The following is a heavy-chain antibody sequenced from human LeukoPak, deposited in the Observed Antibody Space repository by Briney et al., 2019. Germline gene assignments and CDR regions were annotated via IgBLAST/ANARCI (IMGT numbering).Heavy chain of an antibody. CDR3: ARVYSPSLYSGYDYVGYNWFDP. Sequence: ASVKVSCKASGYTFTTYGISWVRQAPGQGLEWMGWISAYNGNTNYAQKLQGRLTMTTDTSTNTAYMELRSLRSDDTAVYYCARVYSPSLYSGYDYVGYNWFDPWGQGTLVTVSS. J-gene: IGHJ5*02. V-gene: IGHV1-18*01. CDR1: GYTFTTYG. D-gene: IGHD5-12*01. CDR2: ISAYNGNT.